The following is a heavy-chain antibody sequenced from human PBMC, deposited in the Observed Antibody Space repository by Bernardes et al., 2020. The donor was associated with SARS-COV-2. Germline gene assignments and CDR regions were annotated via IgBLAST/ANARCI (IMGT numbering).Heavy chain of an antibody. CDR3: ARGSSYCGGDCHAD. J-gene: IGHJ4*01. CDR1: DSSVTYY. D-gene: IGHD2-21*02. V-gene: IGHV4-34*01. CDR2: INLGGST. Sequence: TLSLTCGVHDSSVTYYYSWIRQAPGKGLEWIGQINLGGSTNYSPALKSRVTMSTDTSKNRLSYKMTSVSAADTAMYYCARGSSYCGGDCHADWGQGTLVTVSS.